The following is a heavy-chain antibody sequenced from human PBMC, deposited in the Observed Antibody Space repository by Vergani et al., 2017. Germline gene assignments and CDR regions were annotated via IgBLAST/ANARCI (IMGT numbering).Heavy chain of an antibody. Sequence: QVQLQESGPGLVKPSQTLSLTCTVSGGSINSDSHYWTWIRQPAGKGLEWLGRIYNTGSTHYNPSLKSRVTISVDTSKNHFSLKLSSVTAADTAVYYCARQTEGDHYYYYLDAWAKGAAVTVSS. D-gene: IGHD1-26*01. J-gene: IGHJ6*03. CDR2: IYNTGST. CDR1: GGSINSDSHY. CDR3: ARQTEGDHYYYYLDA. V-gene: IGHV4-61*02.